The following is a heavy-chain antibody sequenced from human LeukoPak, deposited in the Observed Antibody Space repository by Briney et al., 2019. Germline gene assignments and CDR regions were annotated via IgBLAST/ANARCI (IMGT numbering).Heavy chain of an antibody. V-gene: IGHV1-2*04. D-gene: IGHD3-22*01. CDR1: GYTFTGYY. CDR2: INPNSGGT. CDR3: AGGIYDSSGYYYFDY. J-gene: IGHJ4*02. Sequence: ASVKASCKASGYTFTGYYMHWVRQAPGQGLEWMGWINPNSGGTNYAQKFQGWVTMTRDTSISTAYMELSRLRSDDTAVYYCAGGIYDSSGYYYFDYWGQGTLVTVSS.